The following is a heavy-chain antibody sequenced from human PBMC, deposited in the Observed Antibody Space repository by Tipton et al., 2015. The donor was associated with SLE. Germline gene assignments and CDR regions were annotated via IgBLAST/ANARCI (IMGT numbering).Heavy chain of an antibody. V-gene: IGHV5-51*01. CDR1: GYSFSTHW. J-gene: IGHJ4*02. Sequence: QLVQSGAEVKKPGESLKISCKGSGYSFSTHWIGWVRQMPVTGLEWMRIMYPGDSYATYSPSFQGQVTISVDRSISTAYLQWSSLRAADTAIYYCVRQTGSNWGFDYWGQGTLVTVSS. CDR3: VRQTGSNWGFDY. D-gene: IGHD7-27*01. CDR2: MYPGDSYA.